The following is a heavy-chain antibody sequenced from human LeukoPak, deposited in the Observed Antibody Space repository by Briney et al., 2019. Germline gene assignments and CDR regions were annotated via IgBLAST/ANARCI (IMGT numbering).Heavy chain of an antibody. CDR3: AKLAKYFYGSETYYFFEH. CDR2: IKQDGTEK. V-gene: IGHV3-7*01. CDR1: GFSFTTYW. Sequence: GEPLRLSCGASGFSFTTYWMGWVRQAPGKGLEWVANIKQDGTEKYYVDSVKGRFTISRDNAKNSLYLQMNSLRVEDTAVYYCAKLAKYFYGSETYYFFEHWGQGTPVTASS. D-gene: IGHD3-10*01. J-gene: IGHJ4*02.